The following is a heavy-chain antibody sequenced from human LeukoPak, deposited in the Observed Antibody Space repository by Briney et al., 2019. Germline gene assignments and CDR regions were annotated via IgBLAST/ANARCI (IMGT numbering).Heavy chain of an antibody. CDR1: GFTFSSYW. D-gene: IGHD2-2*01. J-gene: IGHJ5*02. V-gene: IGHV3-74*01. CDR2: INSDGSST. Sequence: GGSLRLSCAASGFTFSSYWMHWVRQAPGKGLVWVSRINSDGSSTSYADSVKGRFTISRDNAKNTLYLQMNSLRAEDTAAYYCARDCSSPSCCRFGFDPWGQGTLVTVSS. CDR3: ARDCSSPSCCRFGFDP.